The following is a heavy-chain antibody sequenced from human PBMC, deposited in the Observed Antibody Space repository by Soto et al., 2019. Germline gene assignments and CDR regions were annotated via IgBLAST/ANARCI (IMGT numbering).Heavy chain of an antibody. CDR1: GGSFRGYY. D-gene: IGHD1-26*01. CDR3: ALDTLRYYYYNCGRDG. V-gene: IGHV4-34*01. J-gene: IGHJ6*01. Sequence: SETLSRTCAVYGGSFRGYYWSWIRQTPGKGLEWIGEINHSGSTNYNPSLKSRVTISVDTSKNQFSLKLSSVSAANTAVYYCALDTLRYYYYNCGRDGRGQGNTVTVSS. CDR2: INHSGST.